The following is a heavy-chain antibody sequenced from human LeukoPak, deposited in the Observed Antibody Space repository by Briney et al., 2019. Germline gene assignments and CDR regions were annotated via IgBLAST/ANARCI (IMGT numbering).Heavy chain of an antibody. Sequence: PGGSLRLSCAASGFMFSSYWMSWVRQAPGKGLEWVANIRQDGSEKYYVDSVKGRFTISRDNAKNSLYLQMNSLRGEDTAVYYCARRYSSSWSGFDPWGQGTLVTVSS. V-gene: IGHV3-7*04. CDR1: GFMFSSYW. D-gene: IGHD6-13*01. CDR3: ARRYSSSWSGFDP. CDR2: IRQDGSEK. J-gene: IGHJ5*02.